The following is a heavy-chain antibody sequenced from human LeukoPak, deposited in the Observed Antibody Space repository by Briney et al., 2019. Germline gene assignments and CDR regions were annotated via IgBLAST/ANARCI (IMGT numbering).Heavy chain of an antibody. V-gene: IGHV3-15*01. CDR3: TTERGY. J-gene: IGHJ4*02. CDR2: IKSKTDGRTP. Sequence: GGSLRLSCAASGFTISDYWMSWVRQAPGKGLEWVGRIKSKTDGRTPDYAAPVKGRFTISRDDSKNTLYLQMNRLKTGDTAVYYCTTERGYWGQGTLVIVSS. CDR1: GFTISDYW.